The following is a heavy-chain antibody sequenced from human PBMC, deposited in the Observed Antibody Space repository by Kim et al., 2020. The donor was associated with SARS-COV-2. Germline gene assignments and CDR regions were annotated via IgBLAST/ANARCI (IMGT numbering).Heavy chain of an antibody. J-gene: IGHJ5*02. CDR2: INHSGST. CDR1: GGSFSGYY. Sequence: SETLSLTCAVYGGSFSGYYWSWIRQPPGKGLEWIGEINHSGSTNYNQSLKSRVTISVDTSKNQFSLKLSSVTAADTAVYYCARVVLFIGTNYVWGSYRSNWFDPWGQGTLVTVSS. D-gene: IGHD3-16*02. V-gene: IGHV4-34*01. CDR3: ARVVLFIGTNYVWGSYRSNWFDP.